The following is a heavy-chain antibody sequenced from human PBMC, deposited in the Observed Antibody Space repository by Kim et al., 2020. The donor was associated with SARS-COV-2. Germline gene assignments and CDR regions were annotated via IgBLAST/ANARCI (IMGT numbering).Heavy chain of an antibody. D-gene: IGHD6-13*01. V-gene: IGHV3-23*01. Sequence: DSVKGRFTISRDNSKNTLYLQMNSLRAEDTAVYYCAKMESSTYYYYGMDVWGQGTTVTVSS. J-gene: IGHJ6*02. CDR3: AKMESSTYYYYGMDV.